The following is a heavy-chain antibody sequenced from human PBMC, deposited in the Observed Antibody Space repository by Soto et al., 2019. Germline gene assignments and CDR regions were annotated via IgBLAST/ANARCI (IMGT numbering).Heavy chain of an antibody. CDR3: ARSSGNGYDSSGYYFLRAAFDI. V-gene: IGHV4-34*01. Sequence: AETLSLTCTIYSGSFRGYYWRCIRQPPGQGLEWIGEISQSGNTNYSPYLKSRVSISIDTSKNQFSLKLSSVTAAERAVYYCARSSGNGYDSSGYYFLRAAFDIWGQGTIVSVS. CDR2: ISQSGNT. D-gene: IGHD3-22*01. J-gene: IGHJ3*02. CDR1: SGSFRGYY.